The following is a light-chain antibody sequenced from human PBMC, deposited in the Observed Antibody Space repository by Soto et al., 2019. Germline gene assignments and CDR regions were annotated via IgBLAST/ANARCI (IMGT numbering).Light chain of an antibody. CDR1: SSDVGGYNF. CDR3: SSYTSSSTYV. CDR2: EVS. V-gene: IGLV2-14*01. J-gene: IGLJ1*01. Sequence: QSALTQPASVSGSPGQSITISCTGTSSDVGGYNFVSWYQQHPGKAPKLMIYEVSNRPSGVSDRFSGSKSGHTASLTNSGIQAEDEADYYCSSYTSSSTYVFGTGTKLTVL.